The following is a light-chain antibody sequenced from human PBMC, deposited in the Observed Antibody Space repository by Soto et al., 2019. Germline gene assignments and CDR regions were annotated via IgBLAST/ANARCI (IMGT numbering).Light chain of an antibody. CDR3: SSYTSTTTRV. CDR2: EVS. V-gene: IGLV2-14*03. CDR1: SSDVGGYIY. J-gene: IGLJ1*01. Sequence: QSALTQPASVSGSPGQSITISCTGTSSDVGGYIYVSWYQQHPGKGPKLMIYEVSNRPSGVSNRFSGSKSGNTATLTISGLQAEDEADYYCSSYTSTTTRVFGTGTKVTVL.